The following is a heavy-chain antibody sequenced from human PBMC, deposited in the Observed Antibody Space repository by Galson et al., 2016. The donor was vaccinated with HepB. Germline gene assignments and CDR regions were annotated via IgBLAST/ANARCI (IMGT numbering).Heavy chain of an antibody. D-gene: IGHD3-10*01. CDR1: GFTFSSYG. CDR3: AKDYYGSGSFLDY. V-gene: IGHV3-30*18. CDR2: LSYDGSNK. Sequence: SLRLSCAASGFTFSSYGMHWVRQAPGKGLEWVAVLSYDGSNKYYADSVKGRFTISRDNSKNTLYLQMNSLRAEDTAVYYCAKDYYGSGSFLDYWGQGTLVTVSS. J-gene: IGHJ4*02.